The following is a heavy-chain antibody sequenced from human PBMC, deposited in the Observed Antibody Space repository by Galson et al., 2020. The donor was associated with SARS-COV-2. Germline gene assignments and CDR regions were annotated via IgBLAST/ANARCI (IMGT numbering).Heavy chain of an antibody. V-gene: IGHV3-21*01. Sequence: GESLKISCAASGFTFSSYSMNWVRQAPGKGLEWVSSISSSSSYIYYADSVKGRFTISRDNAKNSLYLQMNSLRAEDTAVYYCAKGPYCSGGSCYHYYYMDVWGKGTTVTISS. CDR2: ISSSSSYI. CDR3: AKGPYCSGGSCYHYYYMDV. D-gene: IGHD2-15*01. J-gene: IGHJ6*03. CDR1: GFTFSSYS.